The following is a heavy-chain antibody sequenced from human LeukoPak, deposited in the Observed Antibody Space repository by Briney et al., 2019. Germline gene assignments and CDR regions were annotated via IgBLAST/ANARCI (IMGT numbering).Heavy chain of an antibody. CDR3: ASSYYGSGSYYYFDY. CDR2: ISGSGSTI. V-gene: IGHV3-11*01. Sequence: YYWGWIRQPPGRGLGWVSYISGSGSTIYYAGSVKGRFTISRDNAKNSLYLQMNSLRAEDTAVYYCASSYYGSGSYYYFDYWGQGTLVTVSS. J-gene: IGHJ4*02. D-gene: IGHD3-10*01. CDR1: YY.